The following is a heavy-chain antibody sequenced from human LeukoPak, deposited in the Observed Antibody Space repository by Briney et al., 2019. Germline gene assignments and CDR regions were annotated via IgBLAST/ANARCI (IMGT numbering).Heavy chain of an antibody. Sequence: AGGSLRLSCAASGFTFNTYAMNWVRQSPGKGLEWVSAIGATSGTTFYADSVKGRFTVSRDNSQNTLYLQMAGLRAEDTAIYYCARALSYWNYFDYWGQGTLVTVSS. CDR3: ARALSYWNYFDY. CDR2: IGATSGTT. V-gene: IGHV3-23*01. J-gene: IGHJ4*02. D-gene: IGHD1-1*01. CDR1: GFTFNTYA.